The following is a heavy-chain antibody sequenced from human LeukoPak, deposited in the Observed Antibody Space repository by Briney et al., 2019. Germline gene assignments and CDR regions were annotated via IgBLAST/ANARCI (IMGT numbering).Heavy chain of an antibody. D-gene: IGHD6-19*01. V-gene: IGHV4-39*07. J-gene: IGHJ4*02. CDR2: IYYSGST. CDR1: GASLSITTHY. Sequence: PSETLSLTCTVSGASLSITTHYWGWIRQPPGKGLEWIGTIYYSGSTNYNPSLKSRVTISVDTSKNQISLKLSSVTAADTAVYYCARGSRYSSGLFDYWGQGTLVTVSS. CDR3: ARGSRYSSGLFDY.